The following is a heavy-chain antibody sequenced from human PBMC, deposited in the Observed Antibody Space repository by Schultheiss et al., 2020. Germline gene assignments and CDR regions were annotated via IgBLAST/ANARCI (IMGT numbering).Heavy chain of an antibody. V-gene: IGHV3-74*01. Sequence: GSLRLSCAASGFTFSNYGMHWVRQAPGKGLVWVSRINSDGSSTSYADSVKGRFTISRDNAKNTLYLQMNSLRAEDTAVYYCARAGSWPYYFDYWGQGTLVNVYS. CDR1: GFTFSNYG. CDR2: INSDGSST. D-gene: IGHD6-13*01. CDR3: ARAGSWPYYFDY. J-gene: IGHJ4*02.